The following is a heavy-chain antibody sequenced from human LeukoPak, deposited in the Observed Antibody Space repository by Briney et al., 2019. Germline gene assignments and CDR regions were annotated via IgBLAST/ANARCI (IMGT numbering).Heavy chain of an antibody. J-gene: IGHJ4*02. CDR3: AGAGTYYYDSSGYYPPDY. Sequence: SETLSLTCTVSGGPISSYYWSWIRQPPGKGLEWLGYIYYSGSTNYNPSLKSRVTISVDTSKNQFSLKLSSVTAADTAVYYCAGAGTYYYDSSGYYPPDYWGQGTLVTVSS. CDR2: IYYSGST. V-gene: IGHV4-59*01. D-gene: IGHD3-22*01. CDR1: GGPISSYY.